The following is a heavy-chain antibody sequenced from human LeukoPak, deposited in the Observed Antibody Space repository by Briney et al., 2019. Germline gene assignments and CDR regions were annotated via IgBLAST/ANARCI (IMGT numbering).Heavy chain of an antibody. V-gene: IGHV4-59*01. J-gene: IGHJ4*02. CDR3: ARQGGDGSGSYYGFDY. D-gene: IGHD3-10*01. CDR2: IYYSGST. CDR1: GGSISSYY. Sequence: SETLSLTCTVSGGSISSYYWSWIRQPPGKGLEWIGYIYYSGSTNYNPSLKSRVTISVDTSKNQFSLKLSSVTAADTAVYYCARQGGDGSGSYYGFDYWGQGTLVTVPS.